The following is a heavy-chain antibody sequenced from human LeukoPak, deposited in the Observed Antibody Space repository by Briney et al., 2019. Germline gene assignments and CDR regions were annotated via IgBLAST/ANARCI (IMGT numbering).Heavy chain of an antibody. Sequence: GGSLRLSCAASGFTFSNAWMSWVRQAPGKGLEWVSAISGSGGSTYYADSVKGRFTISRDNSKNTLYLQMNSLRAEDTAVYYCATRGYSGYDSSFFDYWGQGTLVTVSS. CDR3: ATRGYSGYDSSFFDY. D-gene: IGHD5-12*01. V-gene: IGHV3-23*01. J-gene: IGHJ4*02. CDR2: ISGSGGST. CDR1: GFTFSNAW.